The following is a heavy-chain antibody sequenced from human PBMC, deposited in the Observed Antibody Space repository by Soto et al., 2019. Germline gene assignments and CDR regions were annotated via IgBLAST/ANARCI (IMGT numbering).Heavy chain of an antibody. CDR1: GYTFTSYG. Sequence: ASVKVSCKASGYTFTSYGISWVRQAPGQGLEWMGWISAYNGNTNYAQKLQGRVTMTTDTSTSTAYMELRSLRSDDTAVYYCAREPYGVVAATKYFDYWGQGTLVTVSS. CDR3: AREPYGVVAATKYFDY. CDR2: ISAYNGNT. V-gene: IGHV1-18*01. J-gene: IGHJ4*02. D-gene: IGHD2-15*01.